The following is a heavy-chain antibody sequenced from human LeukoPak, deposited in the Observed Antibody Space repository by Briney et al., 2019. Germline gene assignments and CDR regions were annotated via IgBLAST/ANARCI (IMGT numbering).Heavy chain of an antibody. J-gene: IGHJ4*02. D-gene: IGHD3-22*01. CDR1: GYTFTLYY. CDR3: AKDYYDSSGYLDY. Sequence: ASVTVSYTPSGYTFTLYYMHWVRQAPGQGLEWMGWINPNSGGTNYAQKFQGRVTMTRDTSISTAYMELSRLRSDDTAVYYCAKDYYDSSGYLDYWGQGTLVTVSS. CDR2: INPNSGGT. V-gene: IGHV1-2*02.